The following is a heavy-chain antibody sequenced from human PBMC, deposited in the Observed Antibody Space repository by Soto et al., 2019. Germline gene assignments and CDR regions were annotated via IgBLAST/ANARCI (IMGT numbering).Heavy chain of an antibody. D-gene: IGHD3-9*01. CDR3: ARGGAGTYFDWLSHAFDI. Sequence: PSETLSLTCAVYGGSFSGYYWSWIRQPPGKEQEWIGEINHSGSTNYNPSLKSRVTISVDTSKNQFSLKLSSVTAADTAVYYFARGGAGTYFDWLSHAFDIWGQGTMVTVSS. CDR1: GGSFSGYY. J-gene: IGHJ3*02. V-gene: IGHV4-34*01. CDR2: INHSGST.